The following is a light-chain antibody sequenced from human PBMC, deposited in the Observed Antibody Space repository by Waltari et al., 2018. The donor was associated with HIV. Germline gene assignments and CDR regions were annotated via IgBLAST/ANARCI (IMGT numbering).Light chain of an antibody. CDR1: QSIGRR. CDR3: QKSDNTPYT. J-gene: IGKJ2*01. Sequence: DIQMTQSPSSLSASVGDRVTISCRASQSIGRRLNWYQHKPGKAPKLLIYDASTLRSGVPSRCSASGSGTEFTLIISSLQGEDIATYYCQKSDNTPYTFGQGTKLEIK. CDR2: DAS. V-gene: IGKV1-39*01.